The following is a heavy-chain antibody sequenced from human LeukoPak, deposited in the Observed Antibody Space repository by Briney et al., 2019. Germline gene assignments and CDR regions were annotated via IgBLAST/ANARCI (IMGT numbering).Heavy chain of an antibody. V-gene: IGHV3-73*01. J-gene: IGHJ4*02. CDR3: TTFGIVDDY. D-gene: IGHD3-22*01. Sequence: GGSLKLSCAASGFTFSGSGMHWVRQASGRGLEWVGGIRSKANSYARVYAASVKGRFTISRDDSKNTAYLQMNSLKTEDTAIYYCTTFGIVDDYWGQRTLVTVSS. CDR2: IRSKANSYAR. CDR1: GFTFSGSG.